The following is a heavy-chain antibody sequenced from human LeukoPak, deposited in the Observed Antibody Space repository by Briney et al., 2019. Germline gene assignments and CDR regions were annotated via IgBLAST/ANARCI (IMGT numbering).Heavy chain of an antibody. D-gene: IGHD6-13*01. J-gene: IGHJ4*02. V-gene: IGHV1-69*13. CDR3: ARDSIAAAGINY. CDR2: IIPIFGTA. Sequence: GASVKVSCKASGGTFSSYAISWVRQAPGQGLEWMGGIIPIFGTANYARKFQGRVTITADESTSTAYMGLSSLRSEDTAVYYCARDSIAAAGINYWGQGTLVTVSS. CDR1: GGTFSSYA.